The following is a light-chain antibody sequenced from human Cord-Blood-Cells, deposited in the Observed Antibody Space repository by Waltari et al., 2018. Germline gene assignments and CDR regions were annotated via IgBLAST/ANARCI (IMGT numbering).Light chain of an antibody. CDR2: DVS. CDR3: CSYAGSYSWV. J-gene: IGLJ3*02. CDR1: SRDVGGYNY. V-gene: IGLV2-11*01. Sequence: QSALPQPRSVSGSPGQSVTISCTGTSRDVGGYNYVSWYQQHPGKAPKLMIYDVSKRPSGVPDRFSGSKSGNTASLTISGLQAEDEADYYCCSYAGSYSWVFGGGTKLTVL.